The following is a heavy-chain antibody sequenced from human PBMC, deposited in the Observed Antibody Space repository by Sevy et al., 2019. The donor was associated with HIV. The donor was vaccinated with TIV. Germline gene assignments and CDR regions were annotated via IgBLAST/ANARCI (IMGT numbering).Heavy chain of an antibody. Sequence: GGSLRLSCAASEFIFSDYYMSWFRQAPGKGLEWVSYISNSGGDIHYADSVKGRFTISRDKTKDSRYLQMNSLRAEDTAVYYCAREGMVSPDAFDSWGQGTVVTVSS. CDR2: ISNSGGDI. CDR1: EFIFSDYY. D-gene: IGHD3-10*01. CDR3: AREGMVSPDAFDS. V-gene: IGHV3-11*01. J-gene: IGHJ3*01.